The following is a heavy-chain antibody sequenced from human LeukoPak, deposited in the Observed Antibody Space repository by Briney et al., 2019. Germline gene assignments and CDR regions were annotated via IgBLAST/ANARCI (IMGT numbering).Heavy chain of an antibody. J-gene: IGHJ4*02. V-gene: IGHV1-18*01. CDR3: ARENSGSSGFDY. CDR1: GYSFTNYG. CDR2: ISAYNGNT. D-gene: IGHD1-26*01. Sequence: ASVKVSCKASGYSFTNYGIIWVRQAPGQGLEWMGWISAYNGNTNYAQKLQGRVTMTTDTSTSTAYMELRSLRSDDTAVYYCARENSGSSGFDYWGQGTLVTVSS.